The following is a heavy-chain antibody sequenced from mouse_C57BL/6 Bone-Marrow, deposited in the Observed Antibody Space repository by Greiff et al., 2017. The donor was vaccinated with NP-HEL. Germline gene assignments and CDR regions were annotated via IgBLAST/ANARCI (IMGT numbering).Heavy chain of an antibody. CDR2: IDPSDSYT. J-gene: IGHJ3*01. CDR1: GYTFTSYW. D-gene: IGHD1-1*01. Sequence: VKLQQSGAELVMPGASVKLSCKASGYTFTSYWMHWVKQRPGQGLEWIGEIDPSDSYTNYNQKFKGKSTLTVDKSSSTAYMQLSSLTSEDSAVYYGAREGYYYGFAYWGQGTLVTVSA. V-gene: IGHV1-69*01. CDR3: AREGYYYGFAY.